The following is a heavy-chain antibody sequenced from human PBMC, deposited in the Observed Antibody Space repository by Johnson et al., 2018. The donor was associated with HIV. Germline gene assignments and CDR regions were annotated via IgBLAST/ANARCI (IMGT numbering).Heavy chain of an antibody. CDR3: ARDNFGGLNAFDI. D-gene: IGHD3-10*01. V-gene: IGHV3-30*03. CDR2: ISYDGSNK. CDR1: GFTFSSYG. Sequence: QVQLVESGGGVVQPGRSLRLSCAASGFTFSSYGIHWVRQVPGKGLEWVAVISYDGSNKYYADSVKGRFTISRDNSKNTLYLQMNSLRAEDTAVYYCARDNFGGLNAFDIWGQGTMVTVS. J-gene: IGHJ3*02.